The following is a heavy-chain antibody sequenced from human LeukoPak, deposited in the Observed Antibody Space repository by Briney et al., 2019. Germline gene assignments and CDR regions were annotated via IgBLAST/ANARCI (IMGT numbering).Heavy chain of an antibody. Sequence: GGSLRLSCAASGFTFSSYWMHWVRQAPGKGLAWASRINSDGSSTSYADSVKGRFTISRDNAKNTLYLQMNSLRAEDTAVYYCAGLRYSSSWYRADWGQGTLVTVSS. CDR1: GFTFSSYW. V-gene: IGHV3-74*01. J-gene: IGHJ4*02. D-gene: IGHD6-13*01. CDR2: INSDGSST. CDR3: AGLRYSSSWYRAD.